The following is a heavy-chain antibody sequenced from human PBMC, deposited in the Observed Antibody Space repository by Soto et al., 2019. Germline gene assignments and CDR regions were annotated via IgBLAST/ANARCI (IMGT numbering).Heavy chain of an antibody. V-gene: IGHV4-31*03. Sequence: PSETLSLTCTFSCGSIISGGYYWSWIGQHPGKDLEWIGYIYYSGSTYYNPSLKSRVTISVDTSKNQFSLKLSSVTAADPAVYYCARDSGYGSGSYHYRYYYYGMDVWGQGTTVTVS. CDR2: IYYSGST. D-gene: IGHD3-10*01. CDR3: ARDSGYGSGSYHYRYYYYGMDV. J-gene: IGHJ6*02. CDR1: CGSIISGGYY.